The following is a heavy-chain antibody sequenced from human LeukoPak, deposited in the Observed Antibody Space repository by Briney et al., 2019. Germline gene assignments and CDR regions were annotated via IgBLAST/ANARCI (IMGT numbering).Heavy chain of an antibody. D-gene: IGHD3-3*01. CDR2: IYYSGST. Sequence: SQTLSLTCTVSGGSINSGVNYWSWIRQHPGEGLEWIGSIYYSGSTYYNPSLKCRVTISVDTSKNQFSLKLSSVTAADTAVYYCARTKKYYDFWSGYYDYYYYYGMDAWGQGTTVTVSS. V-gene: IGHV4-30-2*03. CDR3: ARTKKYYDFWSGYYDYYYYYGMDA. CDR1: GGSINSGVNY. J-gene: IGHJ6*02.